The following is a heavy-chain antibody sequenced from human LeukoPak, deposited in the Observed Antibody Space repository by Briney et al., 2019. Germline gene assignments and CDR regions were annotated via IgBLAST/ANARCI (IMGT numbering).Heavy chain of an antibody. J-gene: IGHJ4*02. Sequence: SETLSLTCSVSGGSISSTSYYWGWVRQPPGKGLEWIGSIYYSGSTFYNPSLKSRVTVSLDTSKNQFSLKLSSVTAADTAVYYCGTDERSSWFYYWGQGTLVTVSS. D-gene: IGHD6-13*01. CDR1: GGSISSTSYY. CDR2: IYYSGST. CDR3: GTDERSSWFYY. V-gene: IGHV4-39*07.